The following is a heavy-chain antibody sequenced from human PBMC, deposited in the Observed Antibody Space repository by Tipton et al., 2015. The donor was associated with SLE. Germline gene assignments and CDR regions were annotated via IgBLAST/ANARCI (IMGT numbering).Heavy chain of an antibody. CDR1: DYSISSGYY. J-gene: IGHJ5*02. CDR3: ARDGRGYCDNSGCSEYHWFDP. CDR2: IYHSGIP. V-gene: IGHV4-38-2*02. Sequence: TLSLTCAVSDYSISSGYYWGWLRRPPGRGLEWFGNIYHSGIPYYNPSLKSRVTISLDPSKNQFSLKLSSVTAADTAVYYCARDGRGYCDNSGCSEYHWFDPWGQGTLVTVSS. D-gene: IGHD2-15*01.